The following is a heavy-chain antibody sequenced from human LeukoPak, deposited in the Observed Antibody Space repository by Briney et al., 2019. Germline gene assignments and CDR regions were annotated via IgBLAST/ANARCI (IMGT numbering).Heavy chain of an antibody. CDR3: ARAYYYDSSGYDY. V-gene: IGHV4-34*01. Sequence: SETLSLTCAVYGGSFSGYYWSWIRQPPGKGLEWIGEINHSGSTDYNPSLKSRVTISVDTSKNQFSLKLSSVTAADTAVYYCARAYYYDSSGYDYWGQGTLVTVSS. D-gene: IGHD3-22*01. CDR1: GGSFSGYY. CDR2: INHSGST. J-gene: IGHJ4*02.